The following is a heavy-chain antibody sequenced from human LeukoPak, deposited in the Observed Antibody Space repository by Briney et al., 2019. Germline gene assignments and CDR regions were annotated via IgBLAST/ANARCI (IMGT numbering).Heavy chain of an antibody. Sequence: PGGSLRLSCAASGFTFRIYEMNWVRQAPGKGLEWVANIKQDGSEKYYVDSVKGRFTISRDNAKNSLYLQMNSLRAEDTAVYYCVRNPIVVVPAATLYYYCYYMDVWGKGTTVTVSS. J-gene: IGHJ6*03. D-gene: IGHD2-2*01. CDR2: IKQDGSEK. CDR1: GFTFRIYE. CDR3: VRNPIVVVPAATLYYYCYYMDV. V-gene: IGHV3-7*01.